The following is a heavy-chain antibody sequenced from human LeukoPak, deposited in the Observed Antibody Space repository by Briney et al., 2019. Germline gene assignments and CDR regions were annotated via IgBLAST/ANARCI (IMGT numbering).Heavy chain of an antibody. J-gene: IGHJ4*02. CDR2: INPNSGGT. V-gene: IGHV1-2*02. Sequence: ASVKVSCKASGYTFTGYYMHWVRQAPGQGLEWMGWINPNSGGTNYAQKFQGRVTMTRDTSISTAYMELSRLRSDDTAVYYCARGGWGVVVTALPRFDYWGQGILVTVSS. CDR1: GYTFTGYY. D-gene: IGHD2-21*02. CDR3: ARGGWGVVVTALPRFDY.